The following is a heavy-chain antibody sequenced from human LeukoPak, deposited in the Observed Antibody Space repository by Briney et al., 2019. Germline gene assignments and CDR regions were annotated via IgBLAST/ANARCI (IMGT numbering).Heavy chain of an antibody. Sequence: GGSLRLSCAASGFTFSGYWMHWVRQAPGKGLVWVSRINSDGSSTNYADSVKGRFTISRDNAKNTLYLQMNSLRTEDTAVYYCARGGDYNTSPFDSWGQGTLVTVSS. J-gene: IGHJ4*02. D-gene: IGHD1-14*01. CDR1: GFTFSGYW. CDR3: ARGGDYNTSPFDS. CDR2: INSDGSST. V-gene: IGHV3-74*01.